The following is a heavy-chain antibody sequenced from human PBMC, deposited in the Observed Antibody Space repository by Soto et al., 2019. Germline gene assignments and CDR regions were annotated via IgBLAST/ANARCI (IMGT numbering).Heavy chain of an antibody. CDR1: GFTFTNAW. V-gene: IGHV3-15*01. Sequence: GGSLRLSCAASGFTFTNAWMTWVRQGPGKGLEWVGRIKSKSDGGTIDYAAPVKGRFTISRDDSKNTLYLQMNSLRAEDTAVYYCARDLRSAGSAQWGQGTVVTVSS. D-gene: IGHD5-12*01. CDR3: ARDLRSAGSAQ. CDR2: IKSKSDGGTI. J-gene: IGHJ4*02.